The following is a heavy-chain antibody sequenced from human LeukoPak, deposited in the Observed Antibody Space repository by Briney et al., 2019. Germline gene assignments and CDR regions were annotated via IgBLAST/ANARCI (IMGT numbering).Heavy chain of an antibody. CDR2: INLSGGST. CDR1: GYTFTSYH. V-gene: IGHV1-46*01. Sequence: ASVKVSCKASGYTFTSYHMHWVRQAPGQGLEWMGKINLSGGSTTYAQKFQGRVTMTRDTSTSTVYMELSSLRSEDTAVYYCARVEIEGDYAAMAGDYWGQGTLVTVSS. D-gene: IGHD2-2*01. J-gene: IGHJ4*02. CDR3: ARVEIEGDYAAMAGDY.